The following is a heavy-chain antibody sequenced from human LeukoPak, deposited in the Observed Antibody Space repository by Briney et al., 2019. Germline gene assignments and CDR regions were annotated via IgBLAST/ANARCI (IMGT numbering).Heavy chain of an antibody. CDR2: ISASGGST. V-gene: IGHV3-23*01. J-gene: IGHJ4*02. D-gene: IGHD6-13*01. Sequence: GRSLRLSCAASGFTFSSYAMSWVRHAPGKGLEWVSVISASGGSTYYADSVKGRFTISRDNSKKTLYLQMNSLRAEDTAVYYCANRRYSSSCYRSQGYWGQGTLVTVSS. CDR3: ANRRYSSSCYRSQGY. CDR1: GFTFSSYA.